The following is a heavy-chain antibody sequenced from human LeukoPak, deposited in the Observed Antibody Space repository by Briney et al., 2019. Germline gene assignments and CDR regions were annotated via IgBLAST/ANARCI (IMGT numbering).Heavy chain of an antibody. Sequence: GGSLRLSCAASGFTFDDYGMSWVRHAPGKGLEWVSGINWNGGSTGYADSVKGRFTISRDNAKNSLYLQMNSLRAEDTAVYYCAREAPLTMVRGVIISGMDVWAKGPRSPSP. CDR1: GFTFDDYG. V-gene: IGHV3-20*04. CDR3: AREAPLTMVRGVIISGMDV. J-gene: IGHJ6*02. D-gene: IGHD3-10*01. CDR2: INWNGGST.